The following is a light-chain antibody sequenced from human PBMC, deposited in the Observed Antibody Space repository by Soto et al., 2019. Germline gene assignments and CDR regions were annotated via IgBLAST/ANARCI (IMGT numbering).Light chain of an antibody. CDR3: QTWSTDIRV. Sequence: QPVLTQPPSASASLGASVKLTCTLSSGHNSYAIAWHQQQPEKGPRYLMKLNSDGSHSKWDGIPDRFSGSSSGAERYLTISSLQSEDEAGYYCQTWSTDIRVFGGGTKLTVL. CDR2: LNSDGSH. V-gene: IGLV4-69*01. J-gene: IGLJ3*02. CDR1: SGHNSYA.